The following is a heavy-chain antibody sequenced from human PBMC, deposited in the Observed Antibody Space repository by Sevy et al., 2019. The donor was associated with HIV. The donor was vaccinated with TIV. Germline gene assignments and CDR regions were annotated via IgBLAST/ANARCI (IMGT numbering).Heavy chain of an antibody. D-gene: IGHD3-10*01. CDR1: GFSVSSDNY. CDR2: SYHSGTT. J-gene: IGHJ2*01. Sequence: SETLSLTCTVSGFSVSSDNYWGWLRQSPGKGLQWIRSSYHSGTTYYNSSLNSRVTISVDTSRNRFSLRLNSVTAADTALYFCAREGRVFYGSGTYYNDWYFDLWGRGTLVTVSS. V-gene: IGHV4-38-2*02. CDR3: AREGRVFYGSGTYYNDWYFDL.